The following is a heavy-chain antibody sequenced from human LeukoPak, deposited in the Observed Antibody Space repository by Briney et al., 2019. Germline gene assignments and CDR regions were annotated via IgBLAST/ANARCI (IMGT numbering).Heavy chain of an antibody. Sequence: GESLKISCEGSGYSFTNYWISWVRQMPGKGLEWMGRIDPSDSYTSYSPSFQGHVTISADKSISTAHLQWSSLMASDTAIYYCARTRGDYYNYYGMDVWGQGTTVTVSS. V-gene: IGHV5-10-1*01. CDR3: ARTRGDYYNYYGMDV. J-gene: IGHJ6*02. D-gene: IGHD7-27*01. CDR2: IDPSDSYT. CDR1: GYSFTNYW.